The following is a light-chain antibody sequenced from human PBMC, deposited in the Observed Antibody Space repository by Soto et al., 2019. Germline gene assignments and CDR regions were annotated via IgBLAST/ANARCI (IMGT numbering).Light chain of an antibody. J-gene: IGKJ1*01. Sequence: IQMTQSPSSLSASVGDRVTITCRASQTISNFLSWYQQKPGKAPTLLIYPASNLQSGVPSRFRGSSCGTEFTLTVSSLQPEHFATSSCLQDHDDSWTFGQGTKVDIK. CDR1: QTISNF. CDR3: LQDHDDSWT. V-gene: IGKV1-6*02. CDR2: PAS.